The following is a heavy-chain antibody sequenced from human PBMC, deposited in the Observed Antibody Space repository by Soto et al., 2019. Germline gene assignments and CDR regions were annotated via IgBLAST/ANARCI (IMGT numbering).Heavy chain of an antibody. V-gene: IGHV4-4*02. CDR3: ARIVVVPAAIRYYYYHGMDV. CDR1: GGSISSSNW. Sequence: PSETLSLTCAVSGGSISSSNWWSWVRQPPGKGLEWIGEIYHSGSTNYNPSLKSRVTISVDKSKNQFSLKLSSVTAADTAVYYCARIVVVPAAIRYYYYHGMDVWGQGTTVTVSS. D-gene: IGHD2-2*01. CDR2: IYHSGST. J-gene: IGHJ6*02.